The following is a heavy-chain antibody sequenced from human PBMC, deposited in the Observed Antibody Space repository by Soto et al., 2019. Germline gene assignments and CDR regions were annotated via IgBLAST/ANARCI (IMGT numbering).Heavy chain of an antibody. Sequence: SETLSLTCTVSGGSISSYYWSWIRQPPGKGLEWIGYIYYSGSTNYNPSLKSRVTISVDTSKNQFSLKLSSVTAADTAVYYCARRYGRXFDYWGQGTLVTVSS. V-gene: IGHV4-59*08. D-gene: IGHD1-1*01. J-gene: IGHJ4*02. CDR3: ARRYGRXFDY. CDR2: IYYSGST. CDR1: GGSISSYY.